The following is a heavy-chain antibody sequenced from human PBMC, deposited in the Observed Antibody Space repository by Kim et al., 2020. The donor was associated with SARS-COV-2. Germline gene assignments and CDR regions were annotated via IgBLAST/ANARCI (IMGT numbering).Heavy chain of an antibody. J-gene: IGHJ4*02. V-gene: IGHV3-30*07. Sequence: DSVKGRFTISRDNSKNTLYLQMNSLRAEDTAVYYCARVDSGSGSYPIDYWGQGTLVTVSS. CDR3: ARVDSGSGSYPIDY. D-gene: IGHD3-10*01.